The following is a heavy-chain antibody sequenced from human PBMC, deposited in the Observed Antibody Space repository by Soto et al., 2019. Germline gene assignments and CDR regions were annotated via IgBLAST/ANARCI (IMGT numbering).Heavy chain of an antibody. CDR2: ISSSSSYI. D-gene: IGHD2-2*01. CDR3: ARDCSSTSCHPYDAFDI. Sequence: GGSLRLSCAASGFTFSSYSMNWVRQAPGKGLEWVSSISSSSSYIYYADSVKGRFTISRDNAKNSLYLQMNSLRAEDTAVYYCARDCSSTSCHPYDAFDIWGQGTMVTVSS. CDR1: GFTFSSYS. J-gene: IGHJ3*02. V-gene: IGHV3-21*01.